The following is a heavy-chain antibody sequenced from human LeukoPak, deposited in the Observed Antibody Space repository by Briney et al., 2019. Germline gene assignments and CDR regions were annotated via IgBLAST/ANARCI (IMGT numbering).Heavy chain of an antibody. CDR1: GGSISTYY. CDR2: IYHSGST. J-gene: IGHJ4*02. V-gene: IGHV4-59*08. D-gene: IGHD3/OR15-3a*01. Sequence: SETLSLTCTVPGGSISTYYWSWIRQPPGKGLEWIGSIYHSGSTYYNPSLKSRVTISVDTSKNQFSLKLSSVTAADTAVYYCARVRSNYFDYWGQGTLVTVSS. CDR3: ARVRSNYFDY.